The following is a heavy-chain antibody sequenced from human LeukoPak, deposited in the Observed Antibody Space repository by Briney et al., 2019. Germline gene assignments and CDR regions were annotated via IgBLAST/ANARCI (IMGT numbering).Heavy chain of an antibody. Sequence: PSETLSLTCTVSGGSISSYYWSWIRQPPGKGLEWIGYIYYSGSTNYNPSLKSRVTISVDTSKNQFSLKLSSVTAADTAVYYCAREYYYDSSGYPPYYFDYWGQGTLVTVSS. J-gene: IGHJ4*02. D-gene: IGHD3-22*01. CDR1: GGSISSYY. CDR3: AREYYYDSSGYPPYYFDY. CDR2: IYYSGST. V-gene: IGHV4-59*12.